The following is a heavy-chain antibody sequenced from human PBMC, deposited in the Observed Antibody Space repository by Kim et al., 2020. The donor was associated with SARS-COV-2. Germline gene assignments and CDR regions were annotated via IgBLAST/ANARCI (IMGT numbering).Heavy chain of an antibody. CDR1: GFTFSIFG. Sequence: GGSLRLSCAASGFTFSIFGMHWVRQSPGKGLEWVAVISYDDTFEYYADSVKGRFTISRDNSKNTLYLQMDNLRPDDTAVYYCAKIENFFGSGHYYSYYYYGIDVWGQGTTVTVPS. V-gene: IGHV3-30*18. D-gene: IGHD3-10*01. J-gene: IGHJ6*02. CDR3: AKIENFFGSGHYYSYYYYGIDV. CDR2: ISYDDTFE.